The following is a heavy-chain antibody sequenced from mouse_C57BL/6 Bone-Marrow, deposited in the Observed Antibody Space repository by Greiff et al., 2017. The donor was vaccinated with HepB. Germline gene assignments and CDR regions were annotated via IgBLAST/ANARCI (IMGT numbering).Heavy chain of an antibody. D-gene: IGHD3-3*01. Sequence: VQLQQSGAELVRPGASVKLSCTASGFNIKDYYMHWVKQRPEQGLEWIGRIDPEDGDTEYAPKFQGKATMTADTSSSTAYMQLSSLTSEDSAVYYCARGGDEGYWGQGTTLTVSS. J-gene: IGHJ2*01. CDR1: GFNIKDYY. CDR3: ARGGDEGY. CDR2: IDPEDGDT. V-gene: IGHV14-1*01.